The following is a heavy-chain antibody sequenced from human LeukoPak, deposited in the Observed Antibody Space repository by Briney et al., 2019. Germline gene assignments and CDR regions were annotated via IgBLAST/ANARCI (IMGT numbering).Heavy chain of an antibody. CDR1: GGSISSGGYS. CDR3: ASYYDSSGYFLDY. Sequence: SQTLSLTCAVSGGSISSGGYSWSWIRQPPGKGLEWIGYIYHSGSTYYTPSLKSRVTISVDRSKNQFSLKLSSVTAADTAVYYCASYYDSSGYFLDYWGQGTLVTVSP. J-gene: IGHJ4*02. CDR2: IYHSGST. D-gene: IGHD3-22*01. V-gene: IGHV4-30-2*01.